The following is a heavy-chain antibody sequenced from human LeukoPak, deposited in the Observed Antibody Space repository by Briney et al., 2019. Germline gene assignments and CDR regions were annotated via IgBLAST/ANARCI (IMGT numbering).Heavy chain of an antibody. CDR1: GFTFSSYG. J-gene: IGHJ4*02. V-gene: IGHV3-33*01. Sequence: PGRSLRLSCAASGFTFSSYGMHWVRQAPGKGLEWVAVIWYDGSNKYYADSVKGRFTISRDNSKNTLYLQMNSLRAEDTAVYYCARSYYYGSGSYYQGCWGQGTLVTVSS. CDR2: IWYDGSNK. CDR3: ARSYYYGSGSYYQGC. D-gene: IGHD3-10*01.